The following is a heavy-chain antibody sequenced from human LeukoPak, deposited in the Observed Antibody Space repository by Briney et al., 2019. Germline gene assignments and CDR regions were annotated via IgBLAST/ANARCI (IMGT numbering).Heavy chain of an antibody. J-gene: IGHJ4*02. Sequence: SETLSLTCTVSGGSISSYYWSWIRQPPGKGLEWIGYIYYSGSTNYNPSLKSRVTISLDTSKNQFSLKLSSVTAADTAVYYCARQPNYYDSSGYFDYWGQGTLVTVSS. D-gene: IGHD3-22*01. CDR3: ARQPNYYDSSGYFDY. CDR1: GGSISSYY. CDR2: IYYSGST. V-gene: IGHV4-59*01.